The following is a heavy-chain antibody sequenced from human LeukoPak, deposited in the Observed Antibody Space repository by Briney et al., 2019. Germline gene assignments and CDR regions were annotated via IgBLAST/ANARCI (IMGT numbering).Heavy chain of an antibody. D-gene: IGHD3-22*01. CDR2: ISGGGDTT. V-gene: IGHV3-23*01. CDR1: GFSFSSYT. J-gene: IGHJ1*01. CDR3: ARESLEGYDSSGYYSGEYFQH. Sequence: GGSLRLSCSASGFSFSSYTMTWVRQAPGKGPEWVSIISGGGDTTFYTDSVKGRFTISRDNSKNTLYLQMNSLRAEDTAVYYCARESLEGYDSSGYYSGEYFQHWGQGTLVTVSS.